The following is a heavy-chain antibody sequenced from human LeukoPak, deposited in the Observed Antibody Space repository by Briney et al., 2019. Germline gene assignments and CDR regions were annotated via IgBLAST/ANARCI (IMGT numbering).Heavy chain of an antibody. D-gene: IGHD3-10*01. J-gene: IGHJ6*02. Sequence: ASVKVSCKASGYTFTSYYMDWVRQAPGHGLEWMGIINPSGGSTSYAQKFQGRVTMTRDTSTSTVYMELSSLRSEDTAVYYCARNPMRFGEFPNGMDVWGQGTTVTVSS. V-gene: IGHV1-46*01. CDR1: GYTFTSYY. CDR2: INPSGGST. CDR3: ARNPMRFGEFPNGMDV.